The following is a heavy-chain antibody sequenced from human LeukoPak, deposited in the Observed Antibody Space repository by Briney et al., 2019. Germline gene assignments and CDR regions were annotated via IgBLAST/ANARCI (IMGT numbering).Heavy chain of an antibody. CDR1: GGSISSGSYY. V-gene: IGHV4-61*02. CDR2: IYTSGST. Sequence: SQTLSLTCTVSGGSISSGSYYWSWIRQPAGKGLEWIGRIYTSGSTNYNPSLKSRVTISVDTSKHQFSLKLSSVTAADTAVYYCARDLHCGGDCYMYFQHWGQGTLVTVSS. J-gene: IGHJ1*01. D-gene: IGHD2-21*02. CDR3: ARDLHCGGDCYMYFQH.